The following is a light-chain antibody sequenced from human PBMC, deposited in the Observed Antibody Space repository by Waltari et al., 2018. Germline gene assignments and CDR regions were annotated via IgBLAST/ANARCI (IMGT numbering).Light chain of an antibody. Sequence: EIVLTQSPGTLSLSPGERGTLSCRASQSVGSYYLAWYQQRPGQAPRLLIYAASIRATGIPDRFSGSGSGTDFTLTISRLEPEDSAVYFCHQYGSSRWTFGQGTRLEI. J-gene: IGKJ1*01. CDR3: HQYGSSRWT. CDR2: AAS. V-gene: IGKV3-20*01. CDR1: QSVGSYY.